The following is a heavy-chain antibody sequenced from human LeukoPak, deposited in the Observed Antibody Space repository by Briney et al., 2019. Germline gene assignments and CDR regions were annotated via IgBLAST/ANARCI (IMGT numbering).Heavy chain of an antibody. CDR3: ARDSRRYCSSTSCPSHY. CDR2: ISSSSTSM. J-gene: IGHJ4*02. CDR1: GFTFSSYS. D-gene: IGHD2-2*01. Sequence: GGSLRLSCAASGFTFSSYSMNWVRQAPGKGLEWVSSISSSSTSMYYADSVKGRFTISRDNAKNSLYLQMNSLRAEDTAVYYCARDSRRYCSSTSCPSHYWGQGTLVTVSS. V-gene: IGHV3-21*04.